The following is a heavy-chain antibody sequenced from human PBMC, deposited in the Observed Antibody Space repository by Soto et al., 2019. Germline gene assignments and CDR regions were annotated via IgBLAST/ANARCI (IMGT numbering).Heavy chain of an antibody. V-gene: IGHV4-59*02. CDR1: VGSVSSSY. CDR3: ARDQTGTQYFDL. Sequence: PSETLALTCTVSVGSVSSSYWTWIRQPPGKGLEWIGYMYYSGITKYNTSLKSRVTMSVDTSKNQFSLKLISVTAADTAVYYCARDQTGTQYFDLWGRGTLVPVSS. D-gene: IGHD1-7*01. J-gene: IGHJ2*01. CDR2: MYYSGIT.